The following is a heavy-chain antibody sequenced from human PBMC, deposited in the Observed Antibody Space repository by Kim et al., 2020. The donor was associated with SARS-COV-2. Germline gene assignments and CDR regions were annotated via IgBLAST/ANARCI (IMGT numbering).Heavy chain of an antibody. D-gene: IGHD5-12*01. Sequence: YSPSFQGQVTITADKSISTAYQQWSSLKASDTAMYYCARQVATERAFDYWGQGTLVTVSS. CDR3: ARQVATERAFDY. J-gene: IGHJ4*02. V-gene: IGHV5-51*01.